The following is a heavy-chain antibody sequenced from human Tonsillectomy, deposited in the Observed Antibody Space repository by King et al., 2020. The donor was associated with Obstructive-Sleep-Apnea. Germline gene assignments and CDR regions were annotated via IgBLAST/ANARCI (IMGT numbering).Heavy chain of an antibody. CDR3: ARLDCSSTSCYVDY. J-gene: IGHJ4*02. D-gene: IGHD2-2*01. V-gene: IGHV3-21*01. Sequence: VQLVESGGGLVKPGGSLRLSCAASGFTFSSYSMNWVRQAPGKGLEWVSSISSSSSYIYYADSVKGRFTISRDNAKNSLYLQMNSLRAEDTAVYYCARLDCSSTSCYVDYWGQGTLVTVSS. CDR1: GFTFSSYS. CDR2: ISSSSSYI.